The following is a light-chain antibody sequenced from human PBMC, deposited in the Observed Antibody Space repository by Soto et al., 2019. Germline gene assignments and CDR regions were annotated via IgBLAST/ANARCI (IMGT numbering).Light chain of an antibody. J-gene: IGKJ1*01. V-gene: IGKV3-20*01. Sequence: EIVLTQSPGTLSLSPGERATLSCRASQSVSSSHLAWYQQKPGQAPRLLIYGASSRATGIPDRFSGSGSGTDFTLTISRLEPEDFAVYYCHQYGSSPQTFGQGTKVEIK. CDR2: GAS. CDR1: QSVSSSH. CDR3: HQYGSSPQT.